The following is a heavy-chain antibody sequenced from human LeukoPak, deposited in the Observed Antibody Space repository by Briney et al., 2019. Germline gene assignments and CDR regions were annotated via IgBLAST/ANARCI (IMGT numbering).Heavy chain of an antibody. CDR1: GFTFSSYA. CDR2: ISYDGSNK. J-gene: IGHJ4*02. Sequence: GGSLRLSCAASGFTFSSYAMHWVRQAPGKGLEWVTVISYDGSNKYYADSVKGRFTISRDNSKNTLYLQMNSLRAEDTAVYYCARDGTDYYDSSGYYPGPYWGQGTLVTVSS. V-gene: IGHV3-30-3*01. D-gene: IGHD3-22*01. CDR3: ARDGTDYYDSSGYYPGPY.